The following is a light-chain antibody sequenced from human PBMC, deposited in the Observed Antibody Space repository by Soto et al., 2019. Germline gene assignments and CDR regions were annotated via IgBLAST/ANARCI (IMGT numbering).Light chain of an antibody. Sequence: ELVLTQSPVTLSVSPGEGATLSCRASQSLGSNLAWYQHKPGQSPRLLIYSTSTRATDVPARFSGSGSGTDFTLTISSLQSEDFAVYYCQQYNYWPRTFGPGTK. CDR1: QSLGSN. CDR3: QQYNYWPRT. CDR2: STS. V-gene: IGKV3-15*01. J-gene: IGKJ1*01.